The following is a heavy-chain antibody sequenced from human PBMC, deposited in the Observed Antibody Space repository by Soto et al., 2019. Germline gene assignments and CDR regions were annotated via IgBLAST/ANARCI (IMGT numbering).Heavy chain of an antibody. Sequence: PSETLSLTCTVSGGSISSSSYYWGWIRQPPGKGLEWIGSIYYSGSTYYNPSLKSRVTISVDTSKNQFSLKLSTVTAADTAVYYCARRTPAISISDHWGQGTLVTVSS. D-gene: IGHD2-15*01. V-gene: IGHV4-39*01. CDR1: GGSISSSSYY. J-gene: IGHJ4*02. CDR2: IYYSGST. CDR3: ARRTPAISISDH.